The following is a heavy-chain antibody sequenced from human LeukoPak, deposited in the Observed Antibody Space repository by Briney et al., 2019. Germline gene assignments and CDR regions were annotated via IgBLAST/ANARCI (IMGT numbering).Heavy chain of an antibody. J-gene: IGHJ4*02. Sequence: PSETLSLTCTVSGGSISSYYWSWIRQPPGKGLEWIGYIYYSGSTNYNPSLKSRVTISVDTSKNQFSQKLSSVTAADTAVYYCAGAREFSSSSGRAYYFDYWGQGTLVTVSS. V-gene: IGHV4-59*01. CDR1: GGSISSYY. D-gene: IGHD6-6*01. CDR3: AGAREFSSSSGRAYYFDY. CDR2: IYYSGST.